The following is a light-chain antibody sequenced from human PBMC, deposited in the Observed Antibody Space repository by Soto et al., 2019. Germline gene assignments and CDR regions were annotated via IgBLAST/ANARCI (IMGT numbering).Light chain of an antibody. Sequence: LTQPASVSGSPGQSITISCTGTSSDIGAYNFVSWYQQHPGKAPKLMLYDVNIRPSGVSNRFSGSKSGNTASLTISGLQAEDEADYYCTSWTTSTTMIFGGGTKVTVL. V-gene: IGLV2-14*03. CDR3: TSWTTSTTMI. J-gene: IGLJ2*01. CDR1: SSDIGAYNF. CDR2: DVN.